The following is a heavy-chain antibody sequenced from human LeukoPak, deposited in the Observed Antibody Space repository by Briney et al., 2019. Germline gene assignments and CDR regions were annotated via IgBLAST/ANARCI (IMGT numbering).Heavy chain of an antibody. Sequence: GESLKISCKGSGYSFTSYWISWVRQMPGKGLEWMGRIDPSDSYTNYSPSFQGHVTISADKSISTAYLQWSSLKASDTAMYYCARHDGWLSHYWYFDLWGRGTLVTVSS. D-gene: IGHD6-19*01. V-gene: IGHV5-10-1*01. CDR1: GYSFTSYW. CDR2: IDPSDSYT. J-gene: IGHJ2*01. CDR3: ARHDGWLSHYWYFDL.